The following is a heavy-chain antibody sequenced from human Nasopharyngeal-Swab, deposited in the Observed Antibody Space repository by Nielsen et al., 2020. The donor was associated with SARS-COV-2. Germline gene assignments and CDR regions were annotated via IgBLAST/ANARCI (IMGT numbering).Heavy chain of an antibody. J-gene: IGHJ4*02. D-gene: IGHD6-13*01. CDR3: AAAAGTGDFDY. Sequence: GESLKTPCAASGFTFSSYAMSWVCPAPGKGLEWVSAISGSGGSTYYADSVKGRFTISRDNSKNTLYLKMNSLRAEDTAVYYCAAAAGTGDFDYWGQGTLVTVSS. CDR2: ISGSGGST. CDR1: GFTFSSYA. V-gene: IGHV3-23*01.